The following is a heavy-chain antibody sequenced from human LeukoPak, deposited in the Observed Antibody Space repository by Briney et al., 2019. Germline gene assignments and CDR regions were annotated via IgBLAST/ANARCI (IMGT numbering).Heavy chain of an antibody. J-gene: IGHJ4*02. CDR3: AGIGVAGQFDY. CDR1: GFTFSSYA. Sequence: GGSLRLSCAASGFTFSSYAMSWVRQAPGKGLEWVSGIVGSGGSTYSSDSVKGRFTISRDNSKNTLYLQMNSLRAEDTAVYYCAGIGVAGQFDYWGQGTLVTVSS. CDR2: IVGSGGST. D-gene: IGHD6-19*01. V-gene: IGHV3-23*01.